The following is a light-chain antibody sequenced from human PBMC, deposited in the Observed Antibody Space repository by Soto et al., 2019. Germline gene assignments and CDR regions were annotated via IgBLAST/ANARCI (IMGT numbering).Light chain of an antibody. Sequence: EIVLTQSPGTRSWSLGERATLSGRSSQIVSSSYLALYQQKPGQAPRLLIYGAYSRASGIPDRFSGSGSGTDFTLTISRLEPEDFALYYCQPYGSSPLTVGGVTQVEIK. CDR1: QIVSSSY. J-gene: IGKJ4*01. CDR3: QPYGSSPLT. CDR2: GAY. V-gene: IGKV3-20*01.